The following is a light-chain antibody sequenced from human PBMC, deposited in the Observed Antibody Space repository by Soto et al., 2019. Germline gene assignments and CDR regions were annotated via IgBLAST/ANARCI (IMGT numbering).Light chain of an antibody. J-gene: IGKJ2*01. CDR1: QSLLHSDGKTY. CDR3: MQVLQTPYT. V-gene: IGKV2-28*01. Sequence: DIVMTQSPLSLPVTHGAPASISCRSSQSLLHSDGKTYFDWYLQKPGQSPQLLIYLGSNRASGVPDRFSGSGSGTDFTLKISRVEAEDVGVYYCMQVLQTPYTFGQGTKLEIK. CDR2: LGS.